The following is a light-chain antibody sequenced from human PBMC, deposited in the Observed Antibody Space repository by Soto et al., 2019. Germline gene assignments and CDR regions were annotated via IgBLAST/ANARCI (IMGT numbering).Light chain of an antibody. V-gene: IGKV3-20*01. CDR3: QQYGSSPNT. Sequence: EIVLTQSPGTLSLSPGERATLSCRASQSVSSSYLAWYQQKPGQAPRLLIYGASSRTTGITDRFSGSGSGTDFTLTISRLEPEDFAVYYCQQYGSSPNTFGQGNKLEIK. J-gene: IGKJ2*01. CDR2: GAS. CDR1: QSVSSSY.